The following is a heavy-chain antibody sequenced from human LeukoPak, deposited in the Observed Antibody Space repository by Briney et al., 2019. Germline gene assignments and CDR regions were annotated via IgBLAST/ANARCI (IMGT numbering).Heavy chain of an antibody. Sequence: ASVKVSCKASGYTFTSYDINWVRQATGQGLEWMGWMNPNSGNTGYAQKFQGRVTMTSDTSIDTAYMELSRLRSDDTAVYYCARGGGPLYYYYGMDVWGQGTTVTVSS. CDR1: GYTFTSYD. CDR2: MNPNSGNT. V-gene: IGHV1-8*01. J-gene: IGHJ6*02. CDR3: ARGGGPLYYYYGMDV.